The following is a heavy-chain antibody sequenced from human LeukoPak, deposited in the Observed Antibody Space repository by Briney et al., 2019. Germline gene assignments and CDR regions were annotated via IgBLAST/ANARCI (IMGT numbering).Heavy chain of an antibody. CDR2: INPNSGVT. J-gene: IGHJ3*02. V-gene: IGHV1-2*02. CDR1: GYTFTDYY. Sequence: APVKVSCKASGYTFTDYYMHWVRQAPGQGLQWMGWINPNSGVTNSTQNFQGRISMTRDTSISTAYMELSRLGSDDTAVYYCTRDGAFDIWGQGTMVTVSS. CDR3: TRDGAFDI.